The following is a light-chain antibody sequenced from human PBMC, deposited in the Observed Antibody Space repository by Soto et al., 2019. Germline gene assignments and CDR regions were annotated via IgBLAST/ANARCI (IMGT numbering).Light chain of an antibody. Sequence: QSALTQPASVSGSPGQSITISCTGTDSDVGGYNYVSWYQQHPGKAPKLMIYGVYNLTSGVSNRFSGSKSGNTDSLTISGLQAEDEADYYCSSFTNNNTPHVVFGGGTKLTVL. CDR3: SSFTNNNTPHVV. J-gene: IGLJ2*01. V-gene: IGLV2-14*01. CDR2: GVY. CDR1: DSDVGGYNY.